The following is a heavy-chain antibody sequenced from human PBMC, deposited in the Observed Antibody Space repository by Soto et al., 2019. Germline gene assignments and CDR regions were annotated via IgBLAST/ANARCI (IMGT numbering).Heavy chain of an antibody. CDR1: GFTFSSYW. D-gene: IGHD2-2*01. V-gene: IGHV3-74*01. Sequence: GGSLRLSCAASGFTFSSYWMHWVRQAPGKGLVWVSRINSDGSSTSYADSVKGRFTISRDNAKNTLYLQMNSLRAEDTAVYYCARGGGAVPAAIYYYYYYMDVWGKGTTVTVSS. J-gene: IGHJ6*03. CDR3: ARGGGAVPAAIYYYYYYMDV. CDR2: INSDGSST.